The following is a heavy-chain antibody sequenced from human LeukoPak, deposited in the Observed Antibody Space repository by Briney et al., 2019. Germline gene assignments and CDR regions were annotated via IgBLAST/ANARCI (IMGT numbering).Heavy chain of an antibody. V-gene: IGHV1-3*01. CDR3: AREVAI. J-gene: IGHJ4*02. CDR1: GYTLSTYT. CDR2: IYAGNGNV. D-gene: IGHD2-15*01. Sequence: GASVKVSCKASGYTLSTYTTHWLRQAPGQRPEWMGCIYAGNGNVKYSQSFQARVTITRGTSANTAYLELSSLRSEDTAVYYCAREVAIWGQGTLVTVSS.